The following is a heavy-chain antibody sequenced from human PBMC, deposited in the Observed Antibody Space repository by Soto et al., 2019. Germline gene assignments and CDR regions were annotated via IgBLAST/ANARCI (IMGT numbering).Heavy chain of an antibody. CDR2: ISRSGGST. Sequence: EVQLLESGGGWVQPGGSLRLSCAASGFTFSSYAMSWVRQAPGKWLEWVSAISRSGGSTYYADSVKGRFTISRDNSKNTLYLQLTSLRAEATDVYYCAKDPPYCSSTSCYHLEGHYWRQGTLVTVSS. CDR3: AKDPPYCSSTSCYHLEGHY. J-gene: IGHJ4*02. D-gene: IGHD2-2*01. V-gene: IGHV3-23*01. CDR1: GFTFSSYA.